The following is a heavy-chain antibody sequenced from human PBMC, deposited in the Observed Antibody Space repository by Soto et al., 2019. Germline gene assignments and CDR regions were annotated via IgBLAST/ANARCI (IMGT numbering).Heavy chain of an antibody. V-gene: IGHV1-18*01. CDR2: INAYSTYT. J-gene: IGHJ5*02. CDR1: GYTFTSYG. D-gene: IGHD2-15*01. Sequence: QVQLVQSGAEVKKPGASVKVSCKASGYTFTSYGFSWVRQAPGQGLEWMGWINAYSTYTDYAQNLQGRVTMTTDRSTRTAYMELRSLGSDDTAVYYCARDESGGPGRFDPWGQGTLVTVSS. CDR3: ARDESGGPGRFDP.